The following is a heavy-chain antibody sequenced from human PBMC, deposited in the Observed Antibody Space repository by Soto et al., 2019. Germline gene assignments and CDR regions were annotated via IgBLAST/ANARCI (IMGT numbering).Heavy chain of an antibody. V-gene: IGHV3-15*01. CDR3: TTDDLIWSGYYPITMDV. Sequence: EVQLVESGGGLVKPGGSLRLSCAASGFTFSNAWMSWVRQAPGKGLEWVGRIKSKTDGGTTDYAAPVKGRFTISRDDSKNTLYLQMNSLKTEDTAVYYCTTDDLIWSGYYPITMDVWGQGTTVTVSS. CDR2: IKSKTDGGTT. CDR1: GFTFSNAW. D-gene: IGHD3-3*01. J-gene: IGHJ6*02.